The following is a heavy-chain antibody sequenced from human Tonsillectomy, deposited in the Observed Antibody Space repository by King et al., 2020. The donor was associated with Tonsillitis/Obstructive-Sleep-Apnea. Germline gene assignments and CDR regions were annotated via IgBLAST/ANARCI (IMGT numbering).Heavy chain of an antibody. D-gene: IGHD6-13*01. V-gene: IGHV3-33*01. Sequence: VQLVEAGGGVVQPGRSLRISFAAAGFTFSSYGMPWVRPGPGKGLEGVAVIWCDGRNKYFGESVKGRFTISRDNSKNTRYLQMNSLRAEDTAVYYCARDGSIAGDGGDWGQGTLVTVSS. CDR1: GFTFSSYG. CDR2: IWCDGRNK. CDR3: ARDGSIAGDGGD. J-gene: IGHJ4*02.